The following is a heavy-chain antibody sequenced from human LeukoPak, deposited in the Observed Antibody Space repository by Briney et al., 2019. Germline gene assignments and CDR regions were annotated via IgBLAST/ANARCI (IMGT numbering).Heavy chain of an antibody. D-gene: IGHD3-9*01. J-gene: IGHJ3*02. CDR3: ARQNPGSLRYFDWSSPTWDDAFDI. V-gene: IGHV4-59*01. CDR1: RGSISSYY. CDR2: IYYRGST. Sequence: SETLSLICTVSRGSISSYYWSWIRQPPGKGLEWLGYIYYRGSTNYNPSLKSRVTISVDTSKNQFSLKLSSVTAADTAVYYCARQNPGSLRYFDWSSPTWDDAFDIWGQGAMVTVSS.